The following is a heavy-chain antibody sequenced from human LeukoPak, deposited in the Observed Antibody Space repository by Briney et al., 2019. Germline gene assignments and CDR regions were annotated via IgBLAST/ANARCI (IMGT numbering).Heavy chain of an antibody. Sequence: GALLKLSCKASGYTFTVHYLHWLRQAPGQGLEWMGWIKPDSGATNFAHNFQGRVTMTSDTSINTAYMELSSLTSDDTAVYYCARDHDYGPDYWGQGTLVTVSA. CDR1: GYTFTVHY. J-gene: IGHJ4*02. CDR2: IKPDSGAT. CDR3: ARDHDYGPDY. D-gene: IGHD4/OR15-4a*01. V-gene: IGHV1-2*02.